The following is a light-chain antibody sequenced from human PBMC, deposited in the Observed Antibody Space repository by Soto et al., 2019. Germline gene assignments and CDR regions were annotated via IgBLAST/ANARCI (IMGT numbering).Light chain of an antibody. Sequence: DIQMTQSPSTLSASVGDRFTITGLASQSISSWLAWYQQKPGKAPKLLIYDASSLESGVPSRFSGSGSGTEFTLTISSLQPDDFATYYCQQYNSYSGTFGQGTKVDI. CDR2: DAS. CDR3: QQYNSYSGT. J-gene: IGKJ1*01. CDR1: QSISSW. V-gene: IGKV1-5*01.